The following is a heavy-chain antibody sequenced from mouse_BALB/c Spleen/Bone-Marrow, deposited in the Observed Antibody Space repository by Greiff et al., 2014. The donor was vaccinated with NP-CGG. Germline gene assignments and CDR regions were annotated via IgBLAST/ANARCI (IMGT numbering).Heavy chain of an antibody. V-gene: IGHV1S135*01. CDR1: GYAFTNYN. CDR2: IDPYSGGT. Sequence: EVKLKESGPELVKPGASVKVSCKASGYAFTNYNMNWVKQSHGKSLEWIGYIDPYSGGTNYNQKFRGKATLTVDKSSSTAYMHLDSLTSEDSAVYYCSRGVLAYFDYWGQGTTLTVSS. CDR3: SRGVLAYFDY. J-gene: IGHJ2*01. D-gene: IGHD2-14*01.